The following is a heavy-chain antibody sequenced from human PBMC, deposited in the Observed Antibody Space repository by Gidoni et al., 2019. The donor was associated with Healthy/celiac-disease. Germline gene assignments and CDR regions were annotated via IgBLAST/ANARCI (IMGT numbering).Heavy chain of an antibody. D-gene: IGHD2-21*02. CDR1: GGSFSGYY. Sequence: QVQLQQWGAGLLKPSETLSLTCAVYGGSFSGYYWSWIRQPPGKGLEWIGEINHSGSTNYNPSLKSRVTISVDTSKNQFSLKLSSVTAADTAVYYCAISPYCGGDCYLTPFDYWGQGTLVTVSS. CDR2: INHSGST. V-gene: IGHV4-34*01. J-gene: IGHJ4*02. CDR3: AISPYCGGDCYLTPFDY.